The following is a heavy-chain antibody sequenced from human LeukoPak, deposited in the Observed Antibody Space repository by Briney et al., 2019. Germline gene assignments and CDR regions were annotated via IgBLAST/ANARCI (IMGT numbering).Heavy chain of an antibody. CDR3: AREPMVRGPVDY. CDR1: GGSISSGDYY. J-gene: IGHJ4*02. CDR2: IYYSGST. D-gene: IGHD3-10*01. V-gene: IGHV4-61*08. Sequence: SETLSLTCTVSGGSISSGDYYWSWIRQPPGKGLEWIGYIYYSGSTYYNPSLKSRVTISVDTSKNQFSLKVSSVTAADTAVYYCAREPMVRGPVDYWGQGTLVTVSS.